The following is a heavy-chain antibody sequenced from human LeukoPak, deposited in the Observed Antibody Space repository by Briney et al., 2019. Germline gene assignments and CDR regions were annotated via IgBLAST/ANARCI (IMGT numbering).Heavy chain of an antibody. CDR3: AKADYGDYLSFDY. V-gene: IGHV3-30*18. CDR2: ISYDGSNK. D-gene: IGHD4-17*01. Sequence: PGGSLRLSCAASGFTFSSYGMHWVRQAPGKGLEWVAVISYDGSNKYYADSVKGRFTISRDNSKNTLYLQTNSLRAEDTAVYYCAKADYGDYLSFDYWGQGTLVTVSS. J-gene: IGHJ4*02. CDR1: GFTFSSYG.